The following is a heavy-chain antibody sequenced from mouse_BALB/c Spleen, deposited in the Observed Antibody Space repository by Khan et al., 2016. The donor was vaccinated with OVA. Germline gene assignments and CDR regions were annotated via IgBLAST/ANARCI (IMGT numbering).Heavy chain of an antibody. CDR1: GFNIKDTY. V-gene: IGHV14-3*02. J-gene: IGHJ1*01. CDR3: ARPSYDPRDFEV. CDR2: IAPANGNT. Sequence: VRLQQSGAELVKPEASVKLSCTASGFNIKDTYLHWVKQRPEQGLEWIGRIAPANGNTQYDPKFQGKATITSDTSSNTSYLQLNSLTSEDTAVYYCARPSYDPRDFEVWGAGTTVTVSS. D-gene: IGHD2-3*01.